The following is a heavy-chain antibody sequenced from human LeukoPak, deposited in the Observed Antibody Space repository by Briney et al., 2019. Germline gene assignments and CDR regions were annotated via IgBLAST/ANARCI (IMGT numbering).Heavy chain of an antibody. CDR3: AKGGNSRAWPLDY. J-gene: IGHJ4*02. Sequence: GGSLRLSCAASGFTFSSYAMRWVRQAPGKGLEWVSSISGSGGSTYYADSVKGRFTVSRDNSKDTLDLQTNSLRADDTAVYYCAKGGNSRAWPLDYWGQGTLVTVSS. V-gene: IGHV3-23*01. CDR1: GFTFSSYA. D-gene: IGHD6-19*01. CDR2: ISGSGGST.